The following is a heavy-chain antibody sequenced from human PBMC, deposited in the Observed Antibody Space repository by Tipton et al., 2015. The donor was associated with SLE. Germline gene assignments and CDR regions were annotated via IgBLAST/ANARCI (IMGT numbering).Heavy chain of an antibody. D-gene: IGHD3-16*01. CDR3: AGGTGAYFDH. CDR1: GFTYSGYA. J-gene: IGHJ4*02. CDR2: IRAEGSNK. V-gene: IGHV3-30*02. Sequence: LSLTCAASGFTYSGYAMHWVRQAPGKGLEGVAFIRAEGSNKDYADSVKGRFTISRDNSKNTLYLQMNRLRVEDTAVYYCAGGTGAYFDHWGQGTLVTVSS.